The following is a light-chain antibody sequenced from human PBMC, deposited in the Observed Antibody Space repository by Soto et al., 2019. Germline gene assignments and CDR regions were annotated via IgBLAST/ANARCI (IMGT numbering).Light chain of an antibody. CDR1: NIGSKI. CDR3: QVWVGPSERI. V-gene: IGLV3-21*02. J-gene: IGLJ2*01. CDR2: DDD. Sequence: SYVLTQPPSVSVAPGQTATITCGGDNIGSKIVHWYQHNPGQAPVLVVHDDDDRPSGIPERFSGSSSGQTATLTISRVEAGDEADYYCQVWVGPSERIFGGGTKVTVL.